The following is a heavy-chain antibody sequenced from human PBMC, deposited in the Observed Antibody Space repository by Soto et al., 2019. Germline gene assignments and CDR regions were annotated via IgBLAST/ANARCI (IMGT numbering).Heavy chain of an antibody. J-gene: IGHJ5*02. D-gene: IGHD3-10*01. CDR1: GGSISSSSYY. CDR3: ASWGFRGVISIDNWFDP. V-gene: IGHV4-39*07. Sequence: SETLSLTCTVSGGSISSSSYYWGWIRQPPGKGLEWIGSIYYSGSTYYNPSLKSRVTISVDTYKNQFSLKLSSVTAADTAVYYCASWGFRGVISIDNWFDPWGQGTLVTVSS. CDR2: IYYSGST.